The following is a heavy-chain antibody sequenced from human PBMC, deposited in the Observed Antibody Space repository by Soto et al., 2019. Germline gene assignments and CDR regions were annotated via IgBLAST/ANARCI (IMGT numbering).Heavy chain of an antibody. V-gene: IGHV3-23*01. J-gene: IGHJ4*02. CDR1: VFTFTSYA. Sequence: PWGPLRLSGAASVFTFTSYAMTWVRQVPGKGLEWVSSIGTTTGDILYADSVKGRFTTSRDNSKNTLYLQINSLRTEDTAIYYCAKRSPSGTYYFDYWGQGTLVTVSS. CDR3: AKRSPSGTYYFDY. D-gene: IGHD1-26*01. CDR2: IGTTTGDI.